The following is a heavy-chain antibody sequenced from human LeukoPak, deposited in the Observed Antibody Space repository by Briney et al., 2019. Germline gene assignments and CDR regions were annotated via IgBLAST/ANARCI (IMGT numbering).Heavy chain of an antibody. CDR2: IYYSGST. CDR3: ARRAYGSGSFNRYHFDY. CDR1: GGSISSYY. Sequence: PSETRSLTCTVSGGSISSYYWSWIRQPPGEGLEWIGYIYYSGSTNYNPSLKSRVTISVDTSSNQFSLKLNSVTAADTAVYYCARRAYGSGSFNRYHFDYWGQGTLVAVSS. J-gene: IGHJ4*02. V-gene: IGHV4-59*08. D-gene: IGHD3-10*01.